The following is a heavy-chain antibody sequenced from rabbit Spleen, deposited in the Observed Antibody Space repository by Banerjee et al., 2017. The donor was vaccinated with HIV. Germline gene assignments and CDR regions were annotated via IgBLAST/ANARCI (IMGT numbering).Heavy chain of an antibody. V-gene: IGHV1S40*01. D-gene: IGHD3-3*01. CDR3: ARDTASSFSSYGMDL. CDR1: GFSFSSSSFSGDSY. J-gene: IGHJ6*01. CDR2: IDAGSSGFT. Sequence: QSLEESGGDLVKPGASLTLTCTASGFSFSSSSFSGDSYMCWVRQAPGKGLEWIACIDAGSSGFTYYATWAIGRFTISKTSSTTVTLQMTSVTAADTATYFCARDTASSFSSYGMDLWGQAPSSPS.